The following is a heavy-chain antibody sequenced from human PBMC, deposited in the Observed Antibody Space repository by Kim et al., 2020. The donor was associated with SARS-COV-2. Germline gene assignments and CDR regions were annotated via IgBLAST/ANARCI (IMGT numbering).Heavy chain of an antibody. J-gene: IGHJ3*02. V-gene: IGHV4-39*07. D-gene: IGHD2-21*02. CDR3: AREGGIVVVTATDAFDI. Sequence: LKSRVTISVDTSKNQFSLKLSSVTAADTAVYYCAREGGIVVVTATDAFDIWGQGTMVTVSS.